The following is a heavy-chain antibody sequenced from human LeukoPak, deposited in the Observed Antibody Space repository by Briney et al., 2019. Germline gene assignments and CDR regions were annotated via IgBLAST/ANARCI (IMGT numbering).Heavy chain of an antibody. Sequence: GESLKISCKGSGYSFTSYWIGWVRQMPGKGLEWMGIIHPGDSDTRYSPSFQGQVTISADKSISTAYLQWSSLKASDTAMYYCARQAYYYDSSGPLGDYWGQGTLVTVSS. CDR3: ARQAYYYDSSGPLGDY. D-gene: IGHD3-22*01. J-gene: IGHJ4*02. V-gene: IGHV5-51*01. CDR2: IHPGDSDT. CDR1: GYSFTSYW.